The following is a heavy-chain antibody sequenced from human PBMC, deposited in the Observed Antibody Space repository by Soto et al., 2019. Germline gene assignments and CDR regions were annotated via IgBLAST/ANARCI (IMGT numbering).Heavy chain of an antibody. CDR1: RYTFTSSA. V-gene: IGHV1-8*01. CDR2: MNPNSGNT. CDR3: ARDQSGYSPRSVYYCYGMDV. D-gene: IGHD5-18*01. J-gene: IGHJ6*04. Sequence: ASVKVSCKASRYTFTSSAMNWARQSTGPGLEWMGWMNPNSGNTGYAQKFPGRVTLTRNTSISTAYMELSSLRADDTAVYYCARDQSGYSPRSVYYCYGMDVGGKGTTVTVSS.